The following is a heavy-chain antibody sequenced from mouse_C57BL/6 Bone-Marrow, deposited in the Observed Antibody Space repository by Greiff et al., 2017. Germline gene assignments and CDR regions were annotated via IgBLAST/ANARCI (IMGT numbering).Heavy chain of an antibody. V-gene: IGHV5-12*01. Sequence: EVQRVESGGGLVQPGGSLKLSCAASGFTFSDYYMYWVRQTPGKRLEWVAYISNGGGSTYYPDTVKGRFTLSRDNAKSTLYLQMSRLKSEDTAMYSCTRRGFDYWGQGTTLTVSS. CDR2: ISNGGGST. CDR1: GFTFSDYY. CDR3: TRRGFDY. J-gene: IGHJ2*01.